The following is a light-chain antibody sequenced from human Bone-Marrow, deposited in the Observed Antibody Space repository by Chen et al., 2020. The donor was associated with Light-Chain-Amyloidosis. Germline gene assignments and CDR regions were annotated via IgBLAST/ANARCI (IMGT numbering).Light chain of an antibody. CDR2: DAF. CDR3: QQYHSLPLT. CDR1: QDISNY. J-gene: IGKJ4*01. V-gene: IGKV1-33*01. Sequence: DTQMTQSPSSLSASVGDRVTLTCQASQDISNYLNWYQQKPWKAPNLLISDAFNLETGVPSRFSGSGFGTDFSLSITSLQPEDIATYYCQQYHSLPLTFGGGTKVEI.